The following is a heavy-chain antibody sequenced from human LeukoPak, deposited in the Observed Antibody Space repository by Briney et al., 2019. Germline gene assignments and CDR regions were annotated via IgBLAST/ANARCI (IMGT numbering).Heavy chain of an antibody. J-gene: IGHJ3*02. D-gene: IGHD2-15*01. V-gene: IGHV3-33*01. CDR1: GFTFSSYG. Sequence: GRSLRLSCAASGFTFSSYGMHWVRQAPGKGLEWVAVIWYDGTNTYYADSVKGRFTISRDNSKNTLYLQMNSLRAEDTAVYYCARDFCSGGSYYPDAFDIWGQGTMVTVSS. CDR2: IWYDGTNT. CDR3: ARDFCSGGSYYPDAFDI.